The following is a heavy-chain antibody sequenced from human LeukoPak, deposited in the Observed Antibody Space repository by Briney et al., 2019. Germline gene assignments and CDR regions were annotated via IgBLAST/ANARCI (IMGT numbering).Heavy chain of an antibody. CDR2: IRYDGSNK. Sequence: GGSLRLSCAASGFTFSSYGMHWVRQAPGKGLEGVAFIRYDGSNKYYADSVKGRFTISRDNSKNTLYLQMNSLRAEDTAVYYCAKDHPVPAAQGGYFDYWGQGTLVTVSS. V-gene: IGHV3-30*02. D-gene: IGHD2-2*01. J-gene: IGHJ4*02. CDR1: GFTFSSYG. CDR3: AKDHPVPAAQGGYFDY.